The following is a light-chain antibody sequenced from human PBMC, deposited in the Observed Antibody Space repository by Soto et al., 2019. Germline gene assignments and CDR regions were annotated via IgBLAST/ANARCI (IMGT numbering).Light chain of an antibody. Sequence: ETAMTQSPAALSVSPGEKITLSCRASQSVSRNLAWYQQRPGQTPRLVIYSASTRATGIPVRFSGSGSGTEYTLTISSLQSEDFAVYYCQQYHNWPLTFGGGTKVEI. CDR1: QSVSRN. CDR3: QQYHNWPLT. V-gene: IGKV3-15*01. J-gene: IGKJ4*01. CDR2: SAS.